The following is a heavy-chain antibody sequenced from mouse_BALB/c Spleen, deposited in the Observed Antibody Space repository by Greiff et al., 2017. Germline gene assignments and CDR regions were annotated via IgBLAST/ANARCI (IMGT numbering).Heavy chain of an antibody. CDR3: ARGGLPYYFDY. CDR1: GYAFSSYW. J-gene: IGHJ2*01. V-gene: IGHV1-80*01. Sequence: QVQLQQSGAELVRPGSSVKISCKASGYAFSSYWMNWVKQRPGQGLEWIGQIYPGDGDTNYNGKFKGKATLTADKSSSTAYMQLSSLTSEDSAVYFCARGGLPYYFDYWGQGTTLTVSS. CDR2: IYPGDGDT.